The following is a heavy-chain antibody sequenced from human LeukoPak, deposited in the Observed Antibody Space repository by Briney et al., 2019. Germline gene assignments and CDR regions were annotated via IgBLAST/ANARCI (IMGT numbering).Heavy chain of an antibody. CDR2: ISYDGSNK. D-gene: IGHD2-2*01. V-gene: IGHV3-30*03. J-gene: IGHJ4*02. CDR3: ARLKLLWSNYFDY. CDR1: GFTFSSYG. Sequence: PGGSLRLSCAASGFTFSSYGMHWVRQAPGKGLEWVAVISYDGSNKYYADSVKGRFTIPRDNSKNTLYLQMNSLRAEDTAVYYCARLKLLWSNYFDYWGQGTLVTVSS.